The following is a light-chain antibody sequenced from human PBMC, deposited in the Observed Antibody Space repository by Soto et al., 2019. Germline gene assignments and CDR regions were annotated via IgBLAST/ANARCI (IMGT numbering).Light chain of an antibody. CDR3: QQRSNWPLT. CDR1: QSVSTSF. V-gene: IGKV3D-20*02. CDR2: GAS. Sequence: EVVLTQSPGTLSLSPGERATLSCRASQSVSTSFLAWYQQKPGQAPRLLIYGASTRATDVPDRFSGSGSGADFTLSISRLEPEDFAVYYCQQRSNWPLTFGGGTKVDIK. J-gene: IGKJ4*01.